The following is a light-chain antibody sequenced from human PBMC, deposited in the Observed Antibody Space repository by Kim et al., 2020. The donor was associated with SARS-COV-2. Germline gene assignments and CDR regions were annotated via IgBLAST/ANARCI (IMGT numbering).Light chain of an antibody. CDR3: NSRDSSGNHWV. Sequence: ALGQTVRITCQGDSLRSYYASWYQQKPGQAPVLVIYGKNNRPSGIPDRFSGSSPGNTAPLTITGAQAEDEADYYCNSRDSSGNHWVFGGGTQLTVL. CDR1: SLRSYY. CDR2: GKN. V-gene: IGLV3-19*01. J-gene: IGLJ3*02.